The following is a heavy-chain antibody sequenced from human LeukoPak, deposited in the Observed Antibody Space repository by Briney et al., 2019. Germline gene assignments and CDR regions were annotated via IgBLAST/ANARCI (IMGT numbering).Heavy chain of an antibody. J-gene: IGHJ5*02. CDR1: GGTFSSYA. D-gene: IGHD5-24*01. CDR2: IIPILGIA. CDR3: ARVRRDGYNLLGPSNWFDP. V-gene: IGHV1-69*04. Sequence: ASVKVSCKASGGTFSSYAISWVRQAPGQGLEWMGRIIPILGIANYAQKFQGRVTITADESTSTAYMELSSLRSEDTAVYYCARVRRDGYNLLGPSNWFDPWGQGTLVTVSS.